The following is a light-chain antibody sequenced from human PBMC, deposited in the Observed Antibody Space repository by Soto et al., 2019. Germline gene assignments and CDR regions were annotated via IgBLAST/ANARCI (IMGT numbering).Light chain of an antibody. CDR2: SNN. V-gene: IGLV1-44*01. CDR3: AAWDDSLNGRV. CDR1: SSNIGSNT. J-gene: IGLJ1*01. Sequence: QSVLTQPPSASGTPGQRVTISCSGSSSNIGSNTVNWYQQLPGTAPKLLIYSNNQRPSGVPDRFSGSESGTSASLAISGLQSEDEADYYCAAWDDSLNGRVFGTGTQLTVL.